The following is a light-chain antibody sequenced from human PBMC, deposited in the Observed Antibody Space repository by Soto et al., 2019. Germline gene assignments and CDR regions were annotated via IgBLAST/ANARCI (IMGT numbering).Light chain of an antibody. CDR1: QSINWY. V-gene: IGKV1-39*01. CDR3: QQHYITPWT. CDR2: AAS. J-gene: IGKJ1*01. Sequence: DIQMAQSPSSLCAAVGDRRTSACRASQSINWYLNWYQQKPGKAPNLLIYAASSLQSGVPSRFSGSGSGTDFTLTISSLQSEDFATYYCQQHYITPWTFGQGTQVDIK.